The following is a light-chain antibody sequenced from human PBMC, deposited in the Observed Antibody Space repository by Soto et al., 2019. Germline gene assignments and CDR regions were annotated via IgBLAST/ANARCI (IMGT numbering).Light chain of an antibody. J-gene: IGLJ2*01. CDR3: QSYDSSLSGSRV. CDR1: SSNIGAGYD. CDR2: GNS. V-gene: IGLV1-40*01. Sequence: QPVLTQPPSVSGAPGQRVTISCTGSSSNIGAGYDVHWYQQLPGTAPKLLIYGNSNRPSGVPDRLSGSKSGTSASLAITGLQAEDEADYYCQSYDSSLSGSRVFGGGTKLTVL.